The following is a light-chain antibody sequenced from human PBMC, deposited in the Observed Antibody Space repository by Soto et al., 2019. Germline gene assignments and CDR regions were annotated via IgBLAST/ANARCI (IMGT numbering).Light chain of an antibody. CDR2: GAT. CDR3: QHHNNWPPGT. J-gene: IGKJ1*01. Sequence: VMTQSPATLSVSPGERATLSCRASLSVGTNLAWYQQKPGQPPRLLIYGATTRATGIPARFCGSGSGTDFTLTISSLQSEDFAVYYCQHHNNWPPGTFGQGPRVEIK. V-gene: IGKV3-15*01. CDR1: LSVGTN.